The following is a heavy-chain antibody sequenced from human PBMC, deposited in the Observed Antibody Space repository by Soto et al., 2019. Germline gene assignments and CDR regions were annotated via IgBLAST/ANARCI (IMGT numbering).Heavy chain of an antibody. CDR1: VDIFTSYW. Sequence: PGASLKISDKCSVDIFTSYWCVWYLRQTCKGLEWMGIIYPGYSDTRYSPSFQGQVTISADKSISTAYLQWSSLKASDTAMYYCARTYYYDSSGFRLDYRGQGTLVTVS. J-gene: IGHJ4*02. D-gene: IGHD3-22*01. V-gene: IGHV5-51*01. CDR2: IYPGYSDT. CDR3: ARTYYYDSSGFRLDY.